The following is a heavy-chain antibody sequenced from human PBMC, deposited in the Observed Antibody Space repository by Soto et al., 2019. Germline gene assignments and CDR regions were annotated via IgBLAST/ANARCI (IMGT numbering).Heavy chain of an antibody. J-gene: IGHJ3*02. CDR1: GFTFDDYA. Sequence: GGSLRLSCAASGFTFDDYAMHWVRQAPGKGLEWVSGISWNSGSIGYADSVKGRFTISRDNAKNSLYLQMNSLKTEDTAVYYLSRSGYYSDDALDIWGQGTMVTDSS. CDR2: ISWNSGSI. D-gene: IGHD3-3*01. CDR3: SRSGYYSDDALDI. V-gene: IGHV3-9*01.